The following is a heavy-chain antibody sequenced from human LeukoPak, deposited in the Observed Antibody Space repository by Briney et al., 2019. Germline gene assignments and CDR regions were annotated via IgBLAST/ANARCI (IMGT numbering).Heavy chain of an antibody. D-gene: IGHD3-22*01. CDR2: ISDRGETT. CDR1: SFSNHT. V-gene: IGHV3-23*01. Sequence: GGSLRLSCTYSFSNHTISWVRQAPGKGLEAVSGISDRGETTYYADSVKGRFTISRDNSKNTLYLQMNSLTAEDTAVYYCAKVYYVGSDDYYVGKYYFDYWGQGTLVTVSS. CDR3: AKVYYVGSDDYYVGKYYFDY. J-gene: IGHJ4*02.